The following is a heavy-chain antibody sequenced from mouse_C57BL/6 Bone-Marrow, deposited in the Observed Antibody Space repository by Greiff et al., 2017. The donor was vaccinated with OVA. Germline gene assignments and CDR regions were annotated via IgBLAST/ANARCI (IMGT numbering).Heavy chain of an antibody. CDR1: GYTFTSYD. J-gene: IGHJ2*01. Sequence: SGPELVKPGASVKLSCKASGYTFTSYDINWVKQRPGQGLEWIGWIYPRDGSTKYNEKFKGKATLTVDTSSSTAYMELHSLTSEDSAVYFCASITTVVATDFDYWGQGTTLTVSS. V-gene: IGHV1-85*01. CDR3: ASITTVVATDFDY. D-gene: IGHD1-1*01. CDR2: IYPRDGST.